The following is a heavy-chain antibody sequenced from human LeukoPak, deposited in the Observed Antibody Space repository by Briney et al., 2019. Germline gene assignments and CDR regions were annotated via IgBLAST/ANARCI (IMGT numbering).Heavy chain of an antibody. J-gene: IGHJ4*02. D-gene: IGHD4-17*01. CDR2: ISYDGSNK. CDR1: GFTFSSYG. V-gene: IGHV3-30*03. Sequence: GGSLRLSCAASGFTFSSYGMHWVRQAPGKGLEWVAVISYDGSNKYYADSVKGRFTISRDTAKNSLYLQMNSLRVEDTAVYYCTRGAYGDNSRYGYWGQGTLVTVSS. CDR3: TRGAYGDNSRYGY.